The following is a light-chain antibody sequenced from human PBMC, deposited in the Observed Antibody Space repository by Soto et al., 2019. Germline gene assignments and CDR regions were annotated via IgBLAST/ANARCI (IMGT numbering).Light chain of an antibody. Sequence: QSVLTQPPSASGTPGQRVTISCSGSSSNIGTNYEYWFQQLPGTAPKLLIYRNNQRPSGVPDRFSGSKSGTSASLAISGLRSEDEADYSCAAWDDSLSGWVFGGGTKLTVL. CDR2: RNN. J-gene: IGLJ3*02. V-gene: IGLV1-47*01. CDR1: SSNIGTNY. CDR3: AAWDDSLSGWV.